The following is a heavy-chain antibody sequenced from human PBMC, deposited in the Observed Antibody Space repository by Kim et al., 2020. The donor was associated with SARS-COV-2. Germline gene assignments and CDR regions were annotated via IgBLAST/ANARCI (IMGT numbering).Heavy chain of an antibody. V-gene: IGHV3-11*04. D-gene: IGHD2-15*01. CDR3: ARINQGGHYYYGMDV. J-gene: IGHJ6*02. Sequence: ESVKGRFNIARDNAENSLCLQMHSLRAEDTAVYYCARINQGGHYYYGMDVWGQGTTVTVSS.